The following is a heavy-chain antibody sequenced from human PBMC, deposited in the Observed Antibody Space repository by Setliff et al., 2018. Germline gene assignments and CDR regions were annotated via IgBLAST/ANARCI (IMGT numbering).Heavy chain of an antibody. CDR2: ISGSGTTI. Sequence: GGSLRLSCAASGFSFSGYYMSWVRQAPGKGLEWLSKISGSGTTIFYADSVRGRFTISRDNAKNLLYLQMNSLRVEDTAVYYCARDWRHKAMDVWGQGTTVTRLL. J-gene: IGHJ6*02. D-gene: IGHD2-21*01. CDR1: GFSFSGYY. V-gene: IGHV3-11*04. CDR3: ARDWRHKAMDV.